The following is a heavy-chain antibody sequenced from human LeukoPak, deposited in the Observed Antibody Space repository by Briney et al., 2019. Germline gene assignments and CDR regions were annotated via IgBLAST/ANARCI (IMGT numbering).Heavy chain of an antibody. J-gene: IGHJ4*02. V-gene: IGHV3-48*01. CDR2: ISSSSSTI. Sequence: QPGGSLRLSCAASGFTFSSYGMNWVRQAPGKGLEWVSYISSSSSTIYYADSVKGRFTISRDNSKNTLYLQMDSLRAEDTAVYYCAKGDSSGWYHFDYWGQGTLVTVSS. CDR1: GFTFSSYG. D-gene: IGHD6-19*01. CDR3: AKGDSSGWYHFDY.